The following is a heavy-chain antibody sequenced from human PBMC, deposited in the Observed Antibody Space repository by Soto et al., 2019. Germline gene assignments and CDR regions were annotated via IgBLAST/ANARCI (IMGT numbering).Heavy chain of an antibody. D-gene: IGHD2-15*01. Sequence: VASLGLGCTASVFTFGTHGVHWVRQAPGTGLGWVAVISYDGGNEFYADSVKGRFTVSRDNSKNTLYLEVNSLRPEDTAVYYCAKPLADCSATTCREYFQHWGQGNLVKFSS. J-gene: IGHJ1*01. CDR3: AKPLADCSATTCREYFQH. CDR1: VFTFGTHG. V-gene: IGHV3-30*18. CDR2: ISYDGGNE.